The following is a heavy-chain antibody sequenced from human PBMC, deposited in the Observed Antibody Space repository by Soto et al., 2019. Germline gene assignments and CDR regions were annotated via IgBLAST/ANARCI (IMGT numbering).Heavy chain of an antibody. CDR2: IYYSGST. Sequence: SETLSLTCTVSGGSISSDYWSWIRQPPGKGLEWIGYIYYSGSTNYSPSLKSRVTISVDTSKNQFSLKLSSVTAADTAVYYCARGYYYYMDVWGKGTTVTVSS. V-gene: IGHV4-59*01. J-gene: IGHJ6*03. CDR1: GGSISSDY. CDR3: ARGYYYYMDV.